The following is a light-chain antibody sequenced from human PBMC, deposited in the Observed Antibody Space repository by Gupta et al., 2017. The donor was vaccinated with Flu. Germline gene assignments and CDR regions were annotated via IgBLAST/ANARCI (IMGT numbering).Light chain of an antibody. J-gene: IGLJ3*02. CDR1: SSDVGTDNY. CDR3: STWTSSTTVV. V-gene: IGLV2-14*01. Sequence: VTITSTGTSSDVGTDNYVSWYQHHPDKAPCLLIYTITNRPSVIADRFSGSKSGDTASLTISGLQGEDEGDYYCSTWTSSTTVVFGGGTKPTVL. CDR2: TIT.